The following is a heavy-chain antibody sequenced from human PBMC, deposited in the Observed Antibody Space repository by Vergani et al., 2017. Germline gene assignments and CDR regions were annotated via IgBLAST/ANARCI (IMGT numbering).Heavy chain of an antibody. J-gene: IGHJ4*02. CDR1: GFTFSSYA. CDR2: IWYDGSNK. CDR3: ASSRVYYATTHSFDY. D-gene: IGHD3-10*01. Sequence: QVQLVESGGGVVQPGRSLRLSCAASGFTFSSYAMHWVRQAPGKGLEWVAVIWYDGSNKYYADSVKGRFTISRDNSKNTLYLQMNSLRAEDTAVYYCASSRVYYATTHSFDYWGQGTLVTVSS. V-gene: IGHV3-33*01.